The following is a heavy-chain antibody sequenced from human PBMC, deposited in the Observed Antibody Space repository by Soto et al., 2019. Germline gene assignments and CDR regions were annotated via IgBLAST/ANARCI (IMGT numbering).Heavy chain of an antibody. J-gene: IGHJ4*02. CDR1: GYSFTSYW. D-gene: IGHD2-2*01. CDR2: IYPSNSNT. Sequence: GESLKISCKGFGYSFTSYWIGWVRQMPGKGLEWMGIIYPSNSNTRYSPSFQGQVTISADTSISTVYLQWDSLKASDTAIYHCARESTGQFDYWGPGTQVTVSS. V-gene: IGHV5-51*01. CDR3: ARESTGQFDY.